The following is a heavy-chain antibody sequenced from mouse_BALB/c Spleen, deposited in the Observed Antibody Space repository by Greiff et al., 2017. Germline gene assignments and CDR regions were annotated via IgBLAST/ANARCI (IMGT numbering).Heavy chain of an antibody. J-gene: IGHJ2*01. CDR3: ARSQFYDY. D-gene: IGHD2-1*01. Sequence: QVQLQQSGAELAKPGASVKMSCKASGYTFTSYWMHWVKQRPGQGLEWIGYINPSTGYTEYNQKFKDKATLTADKSSSTAYMQLSSLTSEDSAVYYCARSQFYDYWGQGTTLTVSS. V-gene: IGHV1-7*01. CDR1: GYTFTSYW. CDR2: INPSTGYT.